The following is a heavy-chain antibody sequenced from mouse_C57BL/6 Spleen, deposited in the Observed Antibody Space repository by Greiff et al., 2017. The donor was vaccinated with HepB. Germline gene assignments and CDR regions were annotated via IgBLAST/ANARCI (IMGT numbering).Heavy chain of an antibody. V-gene: IGHV1-69*01. Sequence: QVQLKQPGAELVMPGASVKLSCKASGYTFTSYWMHWVKQRPGQGLEWIGEIDPSDSYTNYNQKFKGKSTLTVDKSSSTAYMQLSSLTSEDSAVYYCARRRVTTGYFDYWGQGTTLTVSS. CDR1: GYTFTSYW. CDR2: IDPSDSYT. D-gene: IGHD1-1*01. CDR3: ARRRVTTGYFDY. J-gene: IGHJ2*01.